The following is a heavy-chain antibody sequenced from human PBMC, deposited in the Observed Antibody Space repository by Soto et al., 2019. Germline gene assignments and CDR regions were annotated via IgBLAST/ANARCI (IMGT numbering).Heavy chain of an antibody. CDR1: GGSVNSGNYY. D-gene: IGHD1-1*01. CDR3: ARVERGTATTVVDAFDI. CDR2: MSHSGGT. Sequence: QVQLQQWGAGLLKPSETLSLTCAVFGGSVNSGNYYWSWIRQPPGKGLEWIGEMSHSGGTHFNPYLKSRVATSVDTSKNQSSLKMSYVTAADTALYYCARVERGTATTVVDAFDIWGPGTMVTVSS. J-gene: IGHJ3*02. V-gene: IGHV4-34*01.